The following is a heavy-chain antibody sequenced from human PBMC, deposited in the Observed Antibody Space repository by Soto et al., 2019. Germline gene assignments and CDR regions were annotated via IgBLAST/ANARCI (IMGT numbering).Heavy chain of an antibody. D-gene: IGHD5-12*01. CDR3: AVPPRDGYPNYGMDV. J-gene: IGHJ6*02. CDR1: GYSFTSYW. CDR2: IYPGDSDT. Sequence: PGESLKISCKGSGYSFTSYWIGWVRQMPGKGLEWMGIIYPGDSDTRYSPSFQGQVTISADKSISTAYLQWSSLKASDTAMYYCAVPPRDGYPNYGMDVWGQGTTVTVSS. V-gene: IGHV5-51*01.